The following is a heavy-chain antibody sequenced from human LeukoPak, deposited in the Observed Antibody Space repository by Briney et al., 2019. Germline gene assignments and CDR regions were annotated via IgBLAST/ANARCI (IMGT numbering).Heavy chain of an antibody. CDR2: IYTSGST. V-gene: IGHV4-61*02. J-gene: IGHJ6*03. Sequence: PSQTLSLTCTVSGGSLSSGSYYWSWIRQPAGKGLEWIGRIYTSGSTNYNPSLKSRVTISVDTSKNQFSLELSSVTAADTAVYYCARGDYYYYMDVWGTGTTVTVSS. CDR3: ARGDYYYYMDV. CDR1: GGSLSSGSYY.